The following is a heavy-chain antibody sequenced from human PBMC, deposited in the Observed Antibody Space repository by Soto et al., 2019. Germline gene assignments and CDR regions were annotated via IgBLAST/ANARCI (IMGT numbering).Heavy chain of an antibody. D-gene: IGHD2-8*01. V-gene: IGHV5-10-1*01. CDR2: IDPSDSYT. CDR1: GYSFTSYW. Sequence: PGESLKISFKGSGYSFTSYWISWVLQIPGKGLGWMGRIDPSDSYTNYSPSFQGHVTISADKSISTAYLQWSSLKASDTAMYYCARGEDIVLMVYAIRGYGMDVWGQGTTVNVPS. CDR3: ARGEDIVLMVYAIRGYGMDV. J-gene: IGHJ6*02.